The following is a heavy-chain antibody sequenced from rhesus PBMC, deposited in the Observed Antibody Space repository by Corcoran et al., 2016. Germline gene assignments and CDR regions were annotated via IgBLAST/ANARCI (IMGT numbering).Heavy chain of an antibody. Sequence: QVTLKESGPTLVKPTQTLTLTCTFSGFSLSTSGMRVSWIRQPPGKALEWLARIDWDDDKNYSKSRKSRLTNTKDTAKNQGVRTMTNMEAVDTATYYCARTPGYWGQGVLVTVSS. CDR1: GFSLSTSGMR. CDR3: ARTPGY. CDR2: IDWDDDK. J-gene: IGHJ4*01. V-gene: IGHV2S2*01.